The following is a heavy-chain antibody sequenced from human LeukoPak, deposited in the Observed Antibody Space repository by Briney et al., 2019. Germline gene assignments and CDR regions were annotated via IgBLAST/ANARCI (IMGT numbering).Heavy chain of an antibody. J-gene: IGHJ4*02. V-gene: IGHV1-46*01. Sequence: ASVKVSCKASGHTFTNYYIHWVRQAPGQGLECMGIINPSIGTTSYAQKFQGRVTMTRDTSTSTVYMELSSLRSEDTAVYYCAKIVGASNGYFDYWGQGTLVTVSS. D-gene: IGHD1-26*01. CDR2: INPSIGTT. CDR3: AKIVGASNGYFDY. CDR1: GHTFTNYY.